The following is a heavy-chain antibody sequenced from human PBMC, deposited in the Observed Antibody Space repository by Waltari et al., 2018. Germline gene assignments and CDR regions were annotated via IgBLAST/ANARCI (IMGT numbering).Heavy chain of an antibody. CDR3: ARVEWLRSGPYYYYYMDV. CDR2: IYTSGST. D-gene: IGHD5-12*01. CDR1: GGPIISYY. V-gene: IGHV4-4*07. Sequence: QVQLQESGPGLVKPSETLSLTCTVPGGPIISYYRSWIRQPAGRGLEWIGRIYTSGSTNYNPSRKSGVTMSVDTSKNQFSLKLSSVTAADTAVYYCARVEWLRSGPYYYYYMDVWGKGTTVTISS. J-gene: IGHJ6*03.